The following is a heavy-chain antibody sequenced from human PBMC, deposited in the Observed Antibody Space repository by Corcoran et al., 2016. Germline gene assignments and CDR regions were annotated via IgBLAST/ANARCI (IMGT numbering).Heavy chain of an antibody. D-gene: IGHD5-12*01. V-gene: IGHV4-61*01. J-gene: IGHJ4*02. CDR2: IYYSGST. CDR3: ARVERWLQFLDY. CDR1: GGSVSSGSYY. Sequence: QVQLQESGPGLVKPSETLSLTCTVSGGSVSSGSYYWSWIRQPPGKGLEWIGYIYYSGSTNYNPSLKSRVTISVDTSKNQFSLKLSSVTAADTAVYDCARVERWLQFLDYWGQGTLVTVSS.